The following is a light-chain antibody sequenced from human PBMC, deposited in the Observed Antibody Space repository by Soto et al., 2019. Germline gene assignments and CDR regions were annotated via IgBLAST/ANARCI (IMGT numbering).Light chain of an antibody. V-gene: IGKV3-20*01. CDR1: QSVRNDH. Sequence: EIVLTQSPGTLSLSPGERATLSCRASQSVRNDHVAWYQQKTGQAPRLLISRAVTRAIGIPDRFSGSGSGTGFTLTISSLEPEDFAVYYCQQYNDRPPITFGQGTRLEIK. CDR3: QQYNDRPPIT. CDR2: RAV. J-gene: IGKJ5*01.